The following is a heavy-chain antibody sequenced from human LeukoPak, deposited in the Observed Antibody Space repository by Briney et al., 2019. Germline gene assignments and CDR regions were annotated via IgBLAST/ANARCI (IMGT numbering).Heavy chain of an antibody. CDR2: MNPNSGNT. D-gene: IGHD3-10*01. CDR3: ASGRFPEFGAYYYGMDV. V-gene: IGHV1-8*01. Sequence: GASVKVSCKASGYTFTSYDINWVRQATGQGLEWMGWMNPNSGNTDYAQKLQGRVTMTRNTSMSTAYMAMSSLRSGDTAVYYCASGRFPEFGAYYYGMDVWGQGTTVTVYS. CDR1: GYTFTSYD. J-gene: IGHJ6*02.